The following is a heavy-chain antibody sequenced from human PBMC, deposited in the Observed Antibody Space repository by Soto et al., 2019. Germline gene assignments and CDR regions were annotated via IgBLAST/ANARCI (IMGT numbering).Heavy chain of an antibody. CDR1: GGSFSGYY. CDR3: ARLIDSYYDSSVTSADFDY. V-gene: IGHV4-34*01. D-gene: IGHD3-22*01. CDR2: INHSGST. J-gene: IGHJ4*02. Sequence: SETLSLTCAVYGGSFSGYYWSWIRQPPGKGLEWIGEINHSGSTNYNPSLKSRVTISVDTSKNQFSLKLSSVTAADTAVYYCARLIDSYYDSSVTSADFDYWGQGTLVTVSS.